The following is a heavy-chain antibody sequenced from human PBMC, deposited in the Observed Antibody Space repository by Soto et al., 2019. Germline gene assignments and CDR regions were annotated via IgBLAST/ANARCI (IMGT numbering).Heavy chain of an antibody. D-gene: IGHD2-2*01. CDR2: INPNSGST. Sequence: APGKVSCKASWNTFTGYYIHWVRQAPGQRLEWMGWINPNSGSTNYAQKFQGRVTMTRDTSTSTVYMELSSLRSEDTAVYYCARDVSYIVVVPAAPSAYYYMDVWGKGTTVTVS. J-gene: IGHJ6*03. CDR1: WNTFTGYY. CDR3: ARDVSYIVVVPAAPSAYYYMDV. V-gene: IGHV1-2*02.